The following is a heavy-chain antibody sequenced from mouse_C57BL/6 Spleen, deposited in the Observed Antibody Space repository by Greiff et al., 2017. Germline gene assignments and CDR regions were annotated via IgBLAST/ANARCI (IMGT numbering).Heavy chain of an antibody. J-gene: IGHJ2*01. V-gene: IGHV1-82*01. CDR1: GYAFSSSW. CDR2: IYPGDGDT. Sequence: QVQLQQSGPELVKPGASVKISCKASGYAFSSSWMNWVKPRPGTGLEWIGRIYPGDGDTNYNGKFKGKATLTADKSSSTAYMQLSSLTSEDSAVYFCARWDYYGSSSGFDDWGQGTTLTVSS. CDR3: ARWDYYGSSSGFDD. D-gene: IGHD1-1*01.